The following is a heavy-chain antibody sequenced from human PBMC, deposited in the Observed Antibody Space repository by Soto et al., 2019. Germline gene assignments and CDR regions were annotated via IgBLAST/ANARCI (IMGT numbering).Heavy chain of an antibody. V-gene: IGHV4-31*03. CDR2: IYYSGST. D-gene: IGHD1-20*01. CDR3: ARDITGGYFDY. J-gene: IGHJ4*02. Sequence: QVQLQESGPGLVKPSQTLSLTCTVSGGSISSGGYYWSWIRQHPGKGLEWIGYIYYSGSTSYNPSLKGRVTIAVDTSKNQFSLKLSSVTAADTAVYYCARDITGGYFDYWGQGTLVTVSS. CDR1: GGSISSGGYY.